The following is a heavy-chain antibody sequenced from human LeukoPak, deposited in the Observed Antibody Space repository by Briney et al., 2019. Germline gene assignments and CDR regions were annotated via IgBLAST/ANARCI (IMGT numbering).Heavy chain of an antibody. Sequence: PGGSLRLSCAASGFTFSTYAMHWVRQAPGKGLEWVALISYDGSQTYYADSVKGRFTISRDNSKNTLFLQMSSLRAEDTAVYYCAREGRYHDSRGYEVDYFDYWGQGTLVTVSS. CDR1: GFTFSTYA. D-gene: IGHD3-22*01. J-gene: IGHJ4*02. CDR3: AREGRYHDSRGYEVDYFDY. V-gene: IGHV3-30*04. CDR2: ISYDGSQT.